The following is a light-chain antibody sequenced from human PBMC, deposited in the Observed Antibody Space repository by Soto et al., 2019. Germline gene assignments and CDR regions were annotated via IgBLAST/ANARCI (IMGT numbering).Light chain of an antibody. J-gene: IGKJ5*01. V-gene: IGKV3-11*01. CDR3: QQRSNWPPSIT. CDR2: DAS. Sequence: EIVLTQSPATLSLSPGERATLSCRASQSVSSYLAWYPQKPGQAPRLLIYDASNRATGIPARFSGSGSGTDFTLTISSLEPEDCAVYYCQQRSNWPPSITFGQGTRLEIK. CDR1: QSVSSY.